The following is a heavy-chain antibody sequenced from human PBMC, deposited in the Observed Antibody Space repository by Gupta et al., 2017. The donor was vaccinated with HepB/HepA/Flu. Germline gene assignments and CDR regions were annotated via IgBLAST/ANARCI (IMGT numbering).Heavy chain of an antibody. CDR1: GGSFSGYY. D-gene: IGHD5-12*01. CDR3: ARGRGEWLRLTYYFDY. J-gene: IGHJ4*02. V-gene: IGHV4-34*01. Sequence: QVQLQQWGAGLLKPSETLSLTCAVYGGSFSGYYWSWIRQPPGKGLEWIGEINHSGSTNYNPSLKSRVTISVDTSKNQFSLKLSSVTAADTAVYYCARGRGEWLRLTYYFDYWGQGTLVTVSS. CDR2: INHSGST.